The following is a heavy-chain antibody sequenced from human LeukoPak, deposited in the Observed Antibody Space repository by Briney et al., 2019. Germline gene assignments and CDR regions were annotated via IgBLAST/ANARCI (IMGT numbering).Heavy chain of an antibody. CDR2: INPNSGGT. V-gene: IGHV1-2*02. Sequence: ASVKVSCKASGYTFTGYYMHWVRQAPGQGLGWMGWINPNSGGTNYAQKFQGRVTMTRDTSISTAYMELSRLRSDDTAVYYCARGKGTYYYDSSGYYWIGYWGQGTLVTVSS. J-gene: IGHJ4*02. CDR1: GYTFTGYY. D-gene: IGHD3-22*01. CDR3: ARGKGTYYYDSSGYYWIGY.